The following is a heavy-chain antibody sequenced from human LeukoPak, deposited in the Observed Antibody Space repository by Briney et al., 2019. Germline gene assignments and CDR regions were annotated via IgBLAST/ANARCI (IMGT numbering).Heavy chain of an antibody. CDR1: GGSISSTNW. CDR2: VHLSGRT. Sequence: SETLSLTCGVSGGSISSTNWWSWVRQPPGQGLEWIGEVHLSGRTNYNPSLESRVTMSVDMSENHISLKLTSVTAADTAVYYCAREGGPYRPLDYSGQGTLVTVSS. J-gene: IGHJ4*02. V-gene: IGHV4-4*02. CDR3: AREGGPYRPLDY.